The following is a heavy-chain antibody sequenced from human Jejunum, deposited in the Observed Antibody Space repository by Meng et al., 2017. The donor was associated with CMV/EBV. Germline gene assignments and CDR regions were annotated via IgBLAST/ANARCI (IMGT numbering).Heavy chain of an antibody. CDR2: IDGDGSYT. D-gene: IGHD2-15*01. J-gene: IGHJ4*02. CDR1: SHG. CDR3: ARDAAYCDGGGCYSAYYFDY. Sequence: SHGVHWVGQAPGKGLVWVSRIDGDGSYTNYADSVKGRFTISRDNAKSTLFLEMNSLRVEDTAVYYCARDAAYCDGGGCYSAYYFDYWGQGALVTVSS. V-gene: IGHV3-74*01.